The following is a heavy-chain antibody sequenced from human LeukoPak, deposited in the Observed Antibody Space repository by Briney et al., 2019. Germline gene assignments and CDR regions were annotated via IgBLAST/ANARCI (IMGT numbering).Heavy chain of an antibody. V-gene: IGHV3-15*01. Sequence: PGGSLRLSCAASGFTFSNAWMSWVRQAPGKGLEWVGRIKSKTDGGTTDYAAPVKGRFTISRDDSKNTLYLQMNSLKTEDTAVYYCTRRITMVRGVITDYWGQGTLVTVSS. CDR3: TRRITMVRGVITDY. D-gene: IGHD3-10*01. CDR2: IKSKTDGGTT. J-gene: IGHJ4*02. CDR1: GFTFSNAW.